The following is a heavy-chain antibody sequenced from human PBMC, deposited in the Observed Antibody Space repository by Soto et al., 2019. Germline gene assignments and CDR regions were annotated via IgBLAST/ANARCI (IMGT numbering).Heavy chain of an antibody. CDR1: VFTFSGSA. D-gene: IGHD6-19*01. J-gene: IGHJ4*02. CDR3: SRWPSSGPGDYFDY. CDR2: IRSKANSYAT. Sequence: GSLRLSCAAPVFTFSGSAMHWVRQASGKGLEWVGRIRSKANSYATAYAASVKGRFTISRDDSKNTAYLQMNSLKTEDTAVYYCSRWPSSGPGDYFDYWGQGTLVTVSS. V-gene: IGHV3-73*01.